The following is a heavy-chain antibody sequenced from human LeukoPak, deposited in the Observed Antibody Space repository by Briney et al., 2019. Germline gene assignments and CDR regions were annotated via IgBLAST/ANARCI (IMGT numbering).Heavy chain of an antibody. CDR3: AKSGRDGYNIYFDY. CDR2: ISGSGGST. J-gene: IGHJ4*02. V-gene: IGHV3-23*01. D-gene: IGHD5-24*01. Sequence: GGSLRLSCAASGFPFSGYAMSWVRQAPGKGLEWVSHISGSGGSTYYADSVKGRFTISRDNSKNTLYLQMDSLRAEDTALYYCAKSGRDGYNIYFDYWGQGTLVTVSS. CDR1: GFPFSGYA.